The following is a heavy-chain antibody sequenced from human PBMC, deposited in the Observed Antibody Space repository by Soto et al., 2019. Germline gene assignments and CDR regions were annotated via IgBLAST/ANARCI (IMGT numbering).Heavy chain of an antibody. CDR3: ARVGYDILTGYYSVWFDP. D-gene: IGHD3-9*01. CDR2: INAGNGNT. J-gene: IGHJ5*02. V-gene: IGHV1-3*01. CDR1: GYTFTSYA. Sequence: ASVKVSFKASGYTFTSYAMHWVRQAPGQRLEWMGWINAGNGNTKYSQKFQGRVTITRDTSASTAYMELSSLRSEDTAVYYCARVGYDILTGYYSVWFDPWGQGTLVTVSS.